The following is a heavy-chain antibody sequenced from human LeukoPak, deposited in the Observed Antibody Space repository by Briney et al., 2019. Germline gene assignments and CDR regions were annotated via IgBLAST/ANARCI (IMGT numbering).Heavy chain of an antibody. V-gene: IGHV3-48*03. J-gene: IGHJ4*02. CDR1: GFTFSSYE. Sequence: PGGSLRLSCVASGFTFSSYEMHWVRQATGKGLEWVSYISRSGRTKYYADSVKGRFTISRDNSKNALYLQMNSLRAEDAAVYYCAKDGGRLIITHFDSWGQGTLVTVSS. D-gene: IGHD3-9*01. CDR2: ISRSGRTK. CDR3: AKDGGRLIITHFDS.